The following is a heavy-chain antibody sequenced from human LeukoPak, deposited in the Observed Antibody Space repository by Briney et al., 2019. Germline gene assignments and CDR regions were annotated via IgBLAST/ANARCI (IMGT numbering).Heavy chain of an antibody. Sequence: GASVKVSCKASGYTFSSYMYGMSWVRQAPGQGLEWMGWINTNTGNPTYAQGFTGRFVFSLDTSVSTAYLQISSLKAEDTAVYYCARGSLGFESIYSYGYPDYWGQGTLVTVSS. CDR2: INTNTGNP. J-gene: IGHJ4*02. CDR3: ARGSLGFESIYSYGYPDY. D-gene: IGHD5-18*01. CDR1: GYTFSSYMYG. V-gene: IGHV7-4-1*02.